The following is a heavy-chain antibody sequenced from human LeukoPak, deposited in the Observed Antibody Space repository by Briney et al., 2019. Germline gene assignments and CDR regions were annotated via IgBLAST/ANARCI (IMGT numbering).Heavy chain of an antibody. V-gene: IGHV3-30*04. Sequence: GGSLRLSCAASGFTFSSYAMHWVRQAPGKGLEWVAVISYDGSNKYYADSVKGRFTISRDNAKNSLYLQMNSLRAEDTAVYYCARGGRGYCSSTSCYTNYYYYMDVWGKGTTVTVSS. CDR2: ISYDGSNK. D-gene: IGHD2-2*02. CDR1: GFTFSSYA. CDR3: ARGGRGYCSSTSCYTNYYYYMDV. J-gene: IGHJ6*03.